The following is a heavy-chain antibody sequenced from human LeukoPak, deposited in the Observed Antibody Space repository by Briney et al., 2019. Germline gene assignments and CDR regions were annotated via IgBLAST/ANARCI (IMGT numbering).Heavy chain of an antibody. CDR1: GGSISSSSYY. CDR2: IYYSGST. CDR3: ARHGQSFVGGSKYYYDSSGHACFDY. V-gene: IGHV4-39*01. J-gene: IGHJ4*02. D-gene: IGHD3-22*01. Sequence: PSETLSLTCTVSGGSISSSSYYWGWIRQPPGKGLEWIGSIYYSGSTYYNPSLKSRVTISVDTSKNQFSLKLSSVTAADTAVYYCARHGQSFVGGSKYYYDSSGHACFDYWGQGTLVTVSS.